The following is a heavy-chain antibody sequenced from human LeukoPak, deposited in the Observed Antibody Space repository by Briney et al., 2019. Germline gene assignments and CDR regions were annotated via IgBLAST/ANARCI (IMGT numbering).Heavy chain of an antibody. D-gene: IGHD3-10*01. CDR1: GFTFSSYG. J-gene: IGHJ3*01. CDR3: AKDRGQRVMFDAFDV. Sequence: GGSLRLSCAASGFTFSSYGMSWVRQAPGKGLEWVSAISRSGGTTYYADSVKGRFTISGDKSKNTLYLQMNSLRAEDTAVYYCAKDRGQRVMFDAFDVWGQGTMVTVSS. V-gene: IGHV3-23*01. CDR2: ISRSGGTT.